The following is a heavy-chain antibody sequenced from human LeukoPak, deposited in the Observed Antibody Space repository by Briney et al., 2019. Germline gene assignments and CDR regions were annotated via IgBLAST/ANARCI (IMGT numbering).Heavy chain of an antibody. CDR1: GGSFSGYY. D-gene: IGHD3-3*01. V-gene: IGHV4-34*01. J-gene: IGHJ3*02. CDR3: ARLPSQYYDFWSGSLSI. CDR2: INHSGST. Sequence: PSETLSLTCAVYGGSFSGYYWSWIRQPPGKGLEWIGEINHSGSTNYNPSLKSRVTISVDTSKNQFSLKLSSVTAADTAVYYCARLPSQYYDFWSGSLSIWGQGTMVTVSS.